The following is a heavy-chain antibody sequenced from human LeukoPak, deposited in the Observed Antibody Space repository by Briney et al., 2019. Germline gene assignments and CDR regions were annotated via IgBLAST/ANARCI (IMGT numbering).Heavy chain of an antibody. CDR1: GFIFNNYA. Sequence: GGSLRLSCAGSGFIFNNYAMHWVRQPPGKGLEWVSGISWNSSSIDYADSVKGRFTISRDNAKNSLYLQMNSLRAEDTAVYYCARSHISNGGFDYWGQGTLVTVSS. CDR3: ARSHISNGGFDY. V-gene: IGHV3-9*01. J-gene: IGHJ4*02. CDR2: ISWNSSSI. D-gene: IGHD4-23*01.